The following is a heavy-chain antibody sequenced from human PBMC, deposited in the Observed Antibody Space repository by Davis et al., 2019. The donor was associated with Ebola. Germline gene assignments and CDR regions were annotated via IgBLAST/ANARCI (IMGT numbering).Heavy chain of an antibody. CDR2: INHSGST. CDR3: ARGGITIFGVGRAHFMDV. V-gene: IGHV4-34*01. J-gene: IGHJ6*02. Sequence: SETLSLTCAVYGGSFSGYYWSWIRQPPGKGLEWTGEINHSGSTNYNPSLKSRVTISVDTSKNQFSLKLSSVTAADTAVYYCARGGITIFGVGRAHFMDVWGQGTTVTVSS. CDR1: GGSFSGYY. D-gene: IGHD3-3*01.